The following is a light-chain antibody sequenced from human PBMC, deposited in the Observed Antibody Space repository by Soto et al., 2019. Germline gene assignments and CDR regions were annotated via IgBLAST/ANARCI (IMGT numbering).Light chain of an antibody. J-gene: IGKJ5*01. Sequence: DIKMTQSPSSLSASVGDRVSITCRARQGISNYLAWYQQKPGKVPKLLIYAASTLQSGVPSRFSGSGSGTDFTLTISSLQPEDVATYYCQKYNSAPPITFGQRTRLHIK. CDR1: QGISNY. V-gene: IGKV1-27*01. CDR2: AAS. CDR3: QKYNSAPPIT.